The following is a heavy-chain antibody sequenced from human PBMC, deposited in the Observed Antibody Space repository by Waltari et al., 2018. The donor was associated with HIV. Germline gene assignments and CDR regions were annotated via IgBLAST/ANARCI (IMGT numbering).Heavy chain of an antibody. D-gene: IGHD3-9*01. CDR3: ATNGDWSFDV. Sequence: DGQLMESGGGLVQPGGSLRLSCVGTDFRFGSCWMTWVRQAPGKGLEWVANIQPAGNEKYYVDSVKGRFTVSRDNARNSLYLDMDNMRAEDTAMYYCATNGDWSFDVWGQGTKVTVSP. CDR2: IQPAGNEK. V-gene: IGHV3-7*03. CDR1: DFRFGSCW. J-gene: IGHJ3*01.